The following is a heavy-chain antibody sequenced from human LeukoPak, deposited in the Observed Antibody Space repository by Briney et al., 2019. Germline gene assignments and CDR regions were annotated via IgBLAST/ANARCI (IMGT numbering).Heavy chain of an antibody. V-gene: IGHV3-49*04. CDR1: GFTFGDYA. Sequence: GGSLRLSCTASGFTFGDYAMSWVRQAPGKGLEWVGFIRSKTYGGSTEYAASVQGRFAISRDDSKSIAYLQMNSLKTVDTAVYYCTRDGNPWGQGTLVTVSS. J-gene: IGHJ5*02. CDR2: IRSKTYGGST. CDR3: TRDGNP.